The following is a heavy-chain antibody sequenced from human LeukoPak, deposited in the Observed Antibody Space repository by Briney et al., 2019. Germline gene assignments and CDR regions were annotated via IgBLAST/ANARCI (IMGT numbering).Heavy chain of an antibody. D-gene: IGHD3-22*01. Sequence: SGPTLVHPTPPLTLTCTFSGFSLSTSGMWVSWIRQPPVKALEWLAHSDWDDDKYYSTSLRTRLTISKDTSKNQVVLTMTNMDPVDTATYYCARSATYYYDSSGQLNFDYWGQGTLVTVSS. CDR3: ARSATYYYDSSGQLNFDY. V-gene: IGHV2-70*01. J-gene: IGHJ4*02. CDR1: GFSLSTSGMW. CDR2: SDWDDDK.